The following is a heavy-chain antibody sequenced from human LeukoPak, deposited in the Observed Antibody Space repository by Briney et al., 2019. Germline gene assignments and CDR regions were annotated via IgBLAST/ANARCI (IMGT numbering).Heavy chain of an antibody. CDR3: ARGGYYGSGSYYASGGTNWFDP. J-gene: IGHJ5*02. CDR1: VGSINSTNW. CDR2: IYHTGIT. D-gene: IGHD3-10*01. V-gene: IGHV4-4*03. Sequence: PETLSLTHAVSVGSINSTNWWTWVRQHPGKGLEQNGEIYHTGITNYNPSLKSRVTISVDKSKNQFSLKMSSVTAADTAVYYCARGGYYGSGSYYASGGTNWFDPWGQGTLVTVSS.